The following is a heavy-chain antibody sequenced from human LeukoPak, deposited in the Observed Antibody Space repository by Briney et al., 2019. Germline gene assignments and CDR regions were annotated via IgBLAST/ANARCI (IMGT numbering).Heavy chain of an antibody. Sequence: GGSLRLSCEASGSPLSSYAMSWVRQVPGKGLQWVSIIFGDGRTFYADSVKGRFTISRDNAKNSLYLQMNSLRAEDTAVYYCARSGSYFDRLVRYFDYWGQGTLVTVSS. V-gene: IGHV3-66*01. CDR1: GSPLSSYA. CDR2: IFGDGRT. CDR3: ARSGSYFDRLVRYFDY. D-gene: IGHD1-26*01. J-gene: IGHJ4*02.